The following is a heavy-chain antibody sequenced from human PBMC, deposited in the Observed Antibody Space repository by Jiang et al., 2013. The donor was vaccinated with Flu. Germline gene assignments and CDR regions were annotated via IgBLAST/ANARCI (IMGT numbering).Heavy chain of an antibody. CDR2: IYHSGST. Sequence: GLVKPSETLSLTCTVSGYSISSGYYWGWIRQPPGKGLEWIGSIYHSGSTYYNPSLKSRVTISVDTSKNQFSLKLSSVTAADTAVYYCARDHSYGALLGNWFDPWGQGTLVTVSS. V-gene: IGHV4-38-2*02. J-gene: IGHJ5*02. CDR1: GYSISSGYY. CDR3: ARDHSYGALLGNWFDP. D-gene: IGHD4-17*01.